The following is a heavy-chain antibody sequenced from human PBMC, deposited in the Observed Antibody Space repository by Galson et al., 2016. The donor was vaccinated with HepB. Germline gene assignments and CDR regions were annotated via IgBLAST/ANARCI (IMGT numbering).Heavy chain of an antibody. D-gene: IGHD2/OR15-2a*01. CDR2: DSMDGRRK. CDR3: AKRQEYCPPVGRSVGY. CDR1: GFTFSQRG. Sequence: SLRLSCAASGFTFSQRGMHWVRQAPGKGLEWVAADSMDGRRKFYADSVKGRFTISRDNSNNMLFLQMSSLRVDDTAVYYCAKRQEYCPPVGRSVGYWGQGTLVSASS. J-gene: IGHJ4*02. V-gene: IGHV3-30*18.